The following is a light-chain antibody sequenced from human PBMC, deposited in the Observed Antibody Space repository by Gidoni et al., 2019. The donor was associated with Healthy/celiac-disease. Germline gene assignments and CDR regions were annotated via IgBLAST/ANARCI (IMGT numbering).Light chain of an antibody. Sequence: DIVMTQSPDPVAVSLGEGATINCKSSQSVLYSSNNNTYLAWYQQKPGQPPKLIIYWASTRESGVTDRFSCSGSGTDFTLTIISLQAEDVAVYYCQQYYSTPLVTFGQGTRLEIK. V-gene: IGKV4-1*01. CDR1: QSVLYSSNNNTY. CDR3: QQYYSTPLVT. J-gene: IGKJ5*01. CDR2: WAS.